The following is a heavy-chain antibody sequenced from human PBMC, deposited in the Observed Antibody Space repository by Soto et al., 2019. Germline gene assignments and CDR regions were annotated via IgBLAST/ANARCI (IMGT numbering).Heavy chain of an antibody. V-gene: IGHV1-69*12. Sequence: QVQLVQSGAEVKKPGSSVKVSCKASGGTFSSYAISWVRQAPGQGLEWMGGIIPIFGTANYAQKFQGRVTITADESTSTAYMELSSLRSEDTAVYYCARDPEAVLVPAANLINYYYGMDVWGQGTTVTVSS. CDR3: ARDPEAVLVPAANLINYYYGMDV. CDR1: GGTFSSYA. D-gene: IGHD2-2*01. CDR2: IIPIFGTA. J-gene: IGHJ6*02.